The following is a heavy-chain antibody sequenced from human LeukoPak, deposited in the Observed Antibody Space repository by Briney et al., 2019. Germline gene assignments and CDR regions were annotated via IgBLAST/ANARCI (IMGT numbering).Heavy chain of an antibody. CDR1: RYIFTGYQ. J-gene: IGHJ4*02. D-gene: IGHD3-10*01. Sequence: ASVTVSCKASRYIFTGYQIHWVRQAPGEGLEWMGWINPKSGDTNYAQNFRDRVTVTRDSSVSTVYMELNSLRSDDTALYYCAREGRWESGYKFGSGTSALDFWGQGTLVSVSS. V-gene: IGHV1-2*02. CDR2: INPKSGDT. CDR3: AREGRWESGYKFGSGTSALDF.